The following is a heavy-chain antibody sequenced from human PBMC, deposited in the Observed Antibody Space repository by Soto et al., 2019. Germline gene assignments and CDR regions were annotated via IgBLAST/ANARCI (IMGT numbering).Heavy chain of an antibody. CDR1: GFTFSNYA. V-gene: IGHV3-23*01. CDR2: ITGTGGST. CDR3: AKDRGLSGIVVTVLLES. D-gene: IGHD3-22*01. J-gene: IGHJ4*02. Sequence: EVHLLESGGGLVQPGGSLRLSCAASGFTFSNYAMTWVRQAPGKGLEWVSSITGTGGSTYYTDSVKGRFTISRDNSKNTLYLQMNSPRAEDTAVYFCAKDRGLSGIVVTVLLESRGQGTLVTVSS.